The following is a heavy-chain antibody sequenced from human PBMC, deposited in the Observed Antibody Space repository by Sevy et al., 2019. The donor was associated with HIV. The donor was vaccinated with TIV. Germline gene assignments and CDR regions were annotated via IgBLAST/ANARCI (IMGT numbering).Heavy chain of an antibody. CDR2: IKSKTDGGTT. V-gene: IGHV3-15*01. Sequence: GGSLRLSCAASGFTFSNAWMNWVRQAPGKGLEWVGRIKSKTDGGTTDYAAPVKGRFTISRDDSKNTVYLQINSLKIEDTAVYYCITDPLFGGSGSQDGMDVWGLGTTVTVSS. CDR1: GFTFSNAW. D-gene: IGHD3-10*01. CDR3: ITDPLFGGSGSQDGMDV. J-gene: IGHJ6*02.